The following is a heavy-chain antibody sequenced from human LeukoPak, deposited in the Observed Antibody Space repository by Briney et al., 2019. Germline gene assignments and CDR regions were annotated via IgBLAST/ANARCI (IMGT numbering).Heavy chain of an antibody. D-gene: IGHD6-13*01. CDR1: GGSISSSYYY. CDR3: ASGRPGIPYYYGMDV. J-gene: IGHJ6*02. CDR2: IYYSGST. V-gene: IGHV4-39*01. Sequence: SETLSLTCTVSGGSISSSYYYWGWIRQPPGKGLEWIGSIYYSGSTYYNPSLKSRVTISVDTSKNQFSLKLRSVTAADTAVYYCASGRPGIPYYYGMDVWGQGTTVTVSS.